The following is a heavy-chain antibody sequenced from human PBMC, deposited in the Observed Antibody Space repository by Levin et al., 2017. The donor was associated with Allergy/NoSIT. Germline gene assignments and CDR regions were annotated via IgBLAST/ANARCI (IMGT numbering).Heavy chain of an antibody. CDR1: GFSLNPRGVG. CDR2: IYWDGDE. Sequence: SGPTLVKPKETLTLTCTFSGFSLNPRGVGVGWIRQPPGKALEWVALIYWDGDERYRPSLKSRLTIAKDTFRNKVILTMTSMGPADAGTYYCARRASSVGDYMDVWGKGAMVTVSS. CDR3: ARRASSVGDYMDV. J-gene: IGHJ6*03. D-gene: IGHD3-16*01. V-gene: IGHV2-5*02.